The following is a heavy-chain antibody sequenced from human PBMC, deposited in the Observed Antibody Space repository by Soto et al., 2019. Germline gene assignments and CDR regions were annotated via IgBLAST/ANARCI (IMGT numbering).Heavy chain of an antibody. CDR3: ARLGGADDYGDDEGS. D-gene: IGHD4-17*01. Sequence: QVQLQESGPGLVKPSQTLSLTCTVSGGSISSGGYYWIWLRQHPGKGLEWIGYIYDSGSTYYNPSLKSRVTISVDTSKTQFSLKLSSVTAADTAVYYCARLGGADDYGDDEGSWGQGTLVTVSS. J-gene: IGHJ4*02. CDR2: IYDSGST. V-gene: IGHV4-31*03. CDR1: GGSISSGGYY.